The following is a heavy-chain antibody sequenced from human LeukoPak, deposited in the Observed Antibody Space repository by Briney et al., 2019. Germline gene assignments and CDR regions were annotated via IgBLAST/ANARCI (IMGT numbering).Heavy chain of an antibody. D-gene: IGHD5-18*01. CDR3: AGESLNPKIGSTYGPGFRDV. J-gene: IGHJ6*03. CDR1: GVSISSYY. Sequence: PSETLSLTCTVSGVSISSYYWNWIRQPPGRGLEWIGCTYYSGSTNSDPSLKSRVTISVSTSKNQVSLKLSSVTAAATALYSWAGESLNPKIGSTYGPGFRDVGGKGTTVPV. V-gene: IGHV4-59*01. CDR2: TYYSGST.